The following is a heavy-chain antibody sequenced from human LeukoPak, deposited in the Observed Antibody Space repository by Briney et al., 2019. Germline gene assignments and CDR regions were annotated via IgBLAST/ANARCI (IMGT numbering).Heavy chain of an antibody. J-gene: IGHJ4*02. D-gene: IGHD5-12*01. V-gene: IGHV3-23*01. CDR1: GFTFSSYA. CDR3: AKLVDSGYGPADY. Sequence: GGSLRLSCAASGFTFSSYAMSWVRQAPGEGLECVSTISGSGGGTYYAVSVKGRFTIARDNTKNTLFLQVNSLRAEETAVYYCAKLVDSGYGPADYWGQGTLVTASS. CDR2: ISGSGGGT.